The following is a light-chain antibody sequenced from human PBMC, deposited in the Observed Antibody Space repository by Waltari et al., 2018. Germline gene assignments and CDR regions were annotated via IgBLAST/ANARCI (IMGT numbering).Light chain of an antibody. J-gene: IGKJ1*01. CDR1: QSVSRT. CDR2: GAS. CDR3: QHYVRLPAT. V-gene: IGKV3-20*01. Sequence: EIVLTLSPGTLSLSPGGRAPLSCRASQSVSRTLAWYQQKPGQAPRLLIYGASSRATGIPDMFSGSGSGTDFSLTISRLEPEDFAVYYCQHYVRLPATFGQGTKVEIK.